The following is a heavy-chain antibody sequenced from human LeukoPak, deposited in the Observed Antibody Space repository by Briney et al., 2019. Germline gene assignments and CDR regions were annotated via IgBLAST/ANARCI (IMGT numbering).Heavy chain of an antibody. V-gene: IGHV4-34*01. CDR2: VNHSGST. Sequence: SETLSLTCTVSGGSINSYYWSWIRQPPGKGLEWIGEVNHSGSTNYNPSLKNRVTISLDTSKNQFSLKLSSVTAADTAVYYCARGYCRGGSCYFFWYFDLWGRGTLVTVSS. J-gene: IGHJ2*01. CDR1: GGSINSYY. CDR3: ARGYCRGGSCYFFWYFDL. D-gene: IGHD2-15*01.